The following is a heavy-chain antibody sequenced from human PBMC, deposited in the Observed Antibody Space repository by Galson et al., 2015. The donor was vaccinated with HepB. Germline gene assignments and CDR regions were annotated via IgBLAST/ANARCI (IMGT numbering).Heavy chain of an antibody. J-gene: IGHJ4*02. CDR1: GYTFTKSR. V-gene: IGHV1-18*01. CDR3: ARGRSSGWSFGY. CDR2: ISGYSGHT. Sequence: SVHASCKAYGYTFTKSRCRWVRQAPRHALEWMAWISGYSGHTNHPQKFQGRVTVTADTSTTTVYMVLRSLRSDDTAVYYCARGRSSGWSFGYWGQGTLVTVSS. D-gene: IGHD6-19*01.